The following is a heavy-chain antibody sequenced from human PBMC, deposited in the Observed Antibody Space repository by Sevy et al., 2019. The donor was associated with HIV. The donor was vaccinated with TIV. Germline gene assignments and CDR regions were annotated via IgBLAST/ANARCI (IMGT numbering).Heavy chain of an antibody. D-gene: IGHD3-3*01. Sequence: GGSLRLSCAASGFTFSSYSMNWVRQAPGKGLEWVSYISSSSTIYYADVVKGRFTISRDNAKNSLYLQMNSLRAEDTAVYYRARDAPQIKYYDFWSGYPGDYYGMDVFGQGTTVTVSS. CDR1: GFTFSSYS. CDR2: ISSSSTI. CDR3: ARDAPQIKYYDFWSGYPGDYYGMDV. J-gene: IGHJ6*01. V-gene: IGHV3-48*01.